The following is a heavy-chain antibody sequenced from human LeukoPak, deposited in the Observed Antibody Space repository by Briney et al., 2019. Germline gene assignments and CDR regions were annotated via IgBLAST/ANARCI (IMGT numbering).Heavy chain of an antibody. CDR3: ARHWPGSAWTFDY. D-gene: IGHD3/OR15-3a*01. CDR2: IHFSGST. J-gene: IGHJ4*02. CDR1: DASISGYC. V-gene: IGHV4-59*01. Sequence: PSETLSLTCTASDASISGYCWSWIRQPPGKGLEWIGPIHFSGSTNYNPSLRSRFTISVDTSKNQLSLKLSSVTAADTAVYYCARHWPGSAWTFDYWGQGTLVPVSS.